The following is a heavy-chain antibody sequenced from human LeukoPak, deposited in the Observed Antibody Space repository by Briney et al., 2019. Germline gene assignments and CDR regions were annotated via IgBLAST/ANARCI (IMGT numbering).Heavy chain of an antibody. D-gene: IGHD5-18*01. V-gene: IGHV3-13*01. J-gene: IGHJ4*02. CDR1: GFTFSSYG. Sequence: GGSLRLSCAASGFTFSSYGMHWVRQTTGRGLEWVSGVDTAGDTYSPGSVKGRFTISRENAKNSLYLQMNNLRAGDTAVYYCARADLRGYSLDYWGQGTLVAVSS. CDR3: ARADLRGYSLDY. CDR2: VDTAGDT.